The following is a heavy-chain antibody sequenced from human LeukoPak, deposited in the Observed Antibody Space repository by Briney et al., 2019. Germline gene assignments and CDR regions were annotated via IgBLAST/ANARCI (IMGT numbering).Heavy chain of an antibody. CDR2: INSDGGST. CDR3: ARDWHYAMDV. V-gene: IGHV3-74*01. CDR1: GFTFSRTW. J-gene: IGHJ6*02. Sequence: GGSLRLSRAASGFTFSRTWMYWVRQAPGKGLVWVSRINSDGGSTTYADSVKGRFTISRDNAKNTAYLQMNSLRGEDTAVYFCARDWHYAMDVWGQGTTVTVSS.